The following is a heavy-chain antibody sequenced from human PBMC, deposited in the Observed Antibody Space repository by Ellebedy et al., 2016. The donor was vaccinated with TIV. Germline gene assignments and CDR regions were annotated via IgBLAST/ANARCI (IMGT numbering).Heavy chain of an antibody. CDR3: ASGGASSKYFDH. D-gene: IGHD3-16*01. V-gene: IGHV4-59*01. J-gene: IGHJ4*02. Sequence: MPSETLSLTCSVSGVSISNFYWSWIRQPPGKGLEWIAFIHYNGNTNYNPSLKSRVTISVDTSKNQFSLKLNSVTAADTAMYYCASGGASSKYFDHWGQGTLVTVSS. CDR2: IHYNGNT. CDR1: GVSISNFY.